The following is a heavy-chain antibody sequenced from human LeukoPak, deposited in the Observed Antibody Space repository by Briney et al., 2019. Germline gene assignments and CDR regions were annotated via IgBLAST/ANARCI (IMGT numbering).Heavy chain of an antibody. D-gene: IGHD3-3*01. J-gene: IGHJ4*02. V-gene: IGHV1-2*02. CDR1: GYTFTGYY. CDR2: INPNSGGT. Sequence: GASVTVSCKASGYTFTGYYMHGVRQAPGQGLEWMGWINPNSGGTNYAQKFQGRVTMTRDTSISTAYMELSRLRSDDTAVYYCASFSRFLEWLTIDYWGQGTLVTVSS. CDR3: ASFSRFLEWLTIDY.